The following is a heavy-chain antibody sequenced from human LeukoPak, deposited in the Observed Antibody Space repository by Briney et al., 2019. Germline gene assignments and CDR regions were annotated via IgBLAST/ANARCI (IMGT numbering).Heavy chain of an antibody. J-gene: IGHJ3*02. V-gene: IGHV3-23*01. D-gene: IGHD3-10*01. CDR2: ISGSGGST. CDR3: AKDPNVLLWFGESLGAFDI. CDR1: GFTFSSYA. Sequence: GRSLRLSWAAAGFTFSSYAMSWVRQAAGEGLGWVSAISGSGGSTYYADSVKGRFTISRDTSKNTLYLQMNSLRAEDTAVYYCAKDPNVLLWFGESLGAFDIWGQGTMVTVSS.